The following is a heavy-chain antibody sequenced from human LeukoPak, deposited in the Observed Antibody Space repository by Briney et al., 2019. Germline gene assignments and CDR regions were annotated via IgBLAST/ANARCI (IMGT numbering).Heavy chain of an antibody. J-gene: IGHJ6*03. V-gene: IGHV1-8*01. D-gene: IGHD2/OR15-2a*01. Sequence: GASVKVSCKASGYTFTSYDINWVRQATGQGLEWMGWMNPNSRNTGYAQNFQGRITITWNTSISTAYMELSTLRSEDTAVYYCAREYLYYMDVWGKGTTVTVSS. CDR1: GYTFTSYD. CDR2: MNPNSRNT. CDR3: AREYLYYMDV.